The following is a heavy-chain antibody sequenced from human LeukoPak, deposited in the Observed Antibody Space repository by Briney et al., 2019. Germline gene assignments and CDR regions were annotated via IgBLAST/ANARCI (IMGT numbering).Heavy chain of an antibody. CDR2: ISAYNGNT. Sequence: GASVKVSCKASGYTFTSYGISWVRQAPGQGLEWMGWISAYNGNTNYAQKLQGRVTMTTDTSTRAAYMELRSLRTDDTAVYYSARDLLDTAMVVPYYYYYYGMDVWGQGTTVTVSS. D-gene: IGHD5-18*01. CDR3: ARDLLDTAMVVPYYYYYYGMDV. CDR1: GYTFTSYG. V-gene: IGHV1-18*01. J-gene: IGHJ6*02.